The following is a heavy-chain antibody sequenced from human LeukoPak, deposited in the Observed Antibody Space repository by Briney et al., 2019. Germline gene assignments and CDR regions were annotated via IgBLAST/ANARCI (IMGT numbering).Heavy chain of an antibody. D-gene: IGHD1-1*01. J-gene: IGHJ4*02. V-gene: IGHV3-11*04. CDR2: INGSGTNL. CDR1: GFTFSDSV. Sequence: GGSLRLSCAASGFTFSDSVMSWIRQAPGKGLQWLAYINGSGTNLYYADAVRGRFTISRDNAKNSLYLQMNSLRADDTAIYYCARRDHDSYFHYWGQGTLVTVSS. CDR3: ARRDHDSYFHY.